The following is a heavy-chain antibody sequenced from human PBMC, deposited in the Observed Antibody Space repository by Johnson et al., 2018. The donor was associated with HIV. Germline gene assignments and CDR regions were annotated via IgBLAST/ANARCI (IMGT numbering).Heavy chain of an antibody. V-gene: IGHV3-66*01. J-gene: IGHJ3*02. D-gene: IGHD3-9*01. CDR1: GFTFDDYG. CDR3: ARDPGFDTAPNDAFDI. Sequence: VQLVESGGGVVRPGGSLRLSCAASGFTFDDYGMSWVRQAPGKGLEWVSVIYSGGSTYYADSVKGRFTISRDNSKNTLYLQMNSLRAEDTAVYYCARDPGFDTAPNDAFDIWGQGTMVTVSS. CDR2: IYSGGST.